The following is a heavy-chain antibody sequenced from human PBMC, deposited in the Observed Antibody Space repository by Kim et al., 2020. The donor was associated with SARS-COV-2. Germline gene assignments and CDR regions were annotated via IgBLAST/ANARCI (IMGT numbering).Heavy chain of an antibody. J-gene: IGHJ3*02. CDR1: GGSISSSSYY. Sequence: SETLSLTCTVSGGSISSSSYYWGWIRQPPGKVLEWLGSIHYSGSTYYNPSLKSRVTISVDTSKNQFSLKLSSVTAADTAVYYCARYYGSGSYLDAFDIWGQGTMVTVSS. CDR2: IHYSGST. CDR3: ARYYGSGSYLDAFDI. V-gene: IGHV4-39*01. D-gene: IGHD3-10*01.